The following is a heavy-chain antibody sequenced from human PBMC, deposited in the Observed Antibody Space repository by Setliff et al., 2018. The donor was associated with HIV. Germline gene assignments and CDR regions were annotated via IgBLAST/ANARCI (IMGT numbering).Heavy chain of an antibody. CDR3: AKYPTTTAFSGFFDY. D-gene: IGHD1-26*01. CDR2: ISGRGGST. V-gene: IGHV3-23*01. J-gene: IGHJ4*02. CDR1: GFTFSSYA. Sequence: QSGGSLRLSCAASGFTFSSYAMSWVRQAPGKGLEWVSAISGRGGSTFYADSVKGRFTISRDNSKNTLSVQMNSLRADDTAVYYCAKYPTTTAFSGFFDYWGQGTLVTVSS.